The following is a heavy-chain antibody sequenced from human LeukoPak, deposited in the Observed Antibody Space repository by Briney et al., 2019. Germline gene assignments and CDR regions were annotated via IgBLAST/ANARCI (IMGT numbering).Heavy chain of an antibody. J-gene: IGHJ4*02. CDR3: ARESGSLYYFDY. Sequence: GGSLRLSCVASGFTFSSYAMSWVRQAPGKGLEWVSVIYSGGSTYYADSVKGRFTISRDNSKNTLYLQMNSLRAEDTAVYYCARESGSLYYFDYWGQGTLVTVSS. D-gene: IGHD1-26*01. V-gene: IGHV3-53*01. CDR1: GFTFSSYA. CDR2: IYSGGST.